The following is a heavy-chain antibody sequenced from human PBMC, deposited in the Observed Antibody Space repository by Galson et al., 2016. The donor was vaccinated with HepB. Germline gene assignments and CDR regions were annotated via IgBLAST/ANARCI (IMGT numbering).Heavy chain of an antibody. D-gene: IGHD6-19*01. CDR1: GRPVRGGS. J-gene: IGHJ3*02. V-gene: IGHV3-53*01. Sequence: SLTLSCAVTGRPVRGGSMSWVRQAPGKGLEWVSVLYRDGSTYYADSVEGRFTISRDNSRNTLYLQMNSLRAEDTAVYYCAKESHRSGYDALDMWGQGTMVSVSS. CDR2: LYRDGST. CDR3: AKESHRSGYDALDM.